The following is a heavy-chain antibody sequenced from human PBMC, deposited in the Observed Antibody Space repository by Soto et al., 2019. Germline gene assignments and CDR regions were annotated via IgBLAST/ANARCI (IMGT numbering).Heavy chain of an antibody. J-gene: IGHJ6*02. Sequence: PSETLSLTCTVSGGSISSYYWSWIRQPPGKGLEWIGYIYYSGSTNYNPSLKSRVTISVDTSKNQFSLKLSSVTAADTAVYYCARDGALYYDFWSGYYTGNYYYGMDVWGQGTTVTVSS. D-gene: IGHD3-3*01. V-gene: IGHV4-59*01. CDR1: GGSISSYY. CDR3: ARDGALYYDFWSGYYTGNYYYGMDV. CDR2: IYYSGST.